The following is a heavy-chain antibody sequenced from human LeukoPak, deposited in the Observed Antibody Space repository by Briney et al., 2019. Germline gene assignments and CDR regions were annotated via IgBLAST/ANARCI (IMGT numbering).Heavy chain of an antibody. V-gene: IGHV3-21*01. D-gene: IGHD3-16*01. CDR1: GFTFSSYS. CDR3: IRDLFDDYSLDY. CDR2: INSDSSLM. Sequence: GGSLRLSCAASGFTFSSYSMNWVRQAPGKGLEWVSSINSDSSLMYYAESVKGRLTISRDNARNSLYLQMSSLRVEDTAVYYCIRDLFDDYSLDYWGQGALVTVSS. J-gene: IGHJ4*02.